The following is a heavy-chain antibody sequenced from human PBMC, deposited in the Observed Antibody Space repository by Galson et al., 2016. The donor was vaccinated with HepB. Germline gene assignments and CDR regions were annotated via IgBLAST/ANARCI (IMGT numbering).Heavy chain of an antibody. Sequence: SLRLSCASSGFTFSEYGMHWVRQAPGKGLEWVAVIWYDGSNKYYADSVKGRFSISRDNSKKTLYPQMNSLRVEDTAVYYCAKDPLGYSSRWNLARDGFDIWGQGTKVTVSS. D-gene: IGHD6-13*01. CDR2: IWYDGSNK. V-gene: IGHV3-33*03. J-gene: IGHJ3*02. CDR3: AKDPLGYSSRWNLARDGFDI. CDR1: GFTFSEYG.